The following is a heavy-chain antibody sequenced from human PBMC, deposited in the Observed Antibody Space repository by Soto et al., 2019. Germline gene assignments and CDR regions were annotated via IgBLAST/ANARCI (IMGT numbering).Heavy chain of an antibody. CDR2: INSDGSST. CDR1: GFTFSSYW. Sequence: GGSLRLSCAASGFTFSSYWMHWVRQAPGKGPVWVSRINSDGSSTSYADSVKGRFTISRDNAKNTLYLQMNSLRAEDTAVYYCARYNYDFWSGSDYWGQGTLVTVSS. J-gene: IGHJ4*02. CDR3: ARYNYDFWSGSDY. V-gene: IGHV3-74*01. D-gene: IGHD3-3*01.